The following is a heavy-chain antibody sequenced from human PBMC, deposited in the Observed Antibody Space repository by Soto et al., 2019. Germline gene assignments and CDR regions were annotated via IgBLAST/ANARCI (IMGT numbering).Heavy chain of an antibody. CDR3: AYRWGGTGSDFDH. CDR1: GFSVNSKGVG. V-gene: IGHV2-5*02. CDR2: IYWDDDK. Sequence: HITLKESGPTVVQPTQTLPLTCTFSGFSVNSKGVGVGWIRQPPGKALECVALIYWDDDKRYSPSLRHRLTITTDASGNQVVLSLADVDPVDTGTYSCAYRWGGTGSDFDHWGPGIGVTVSS. D-gene: IGHD3-10*01. J-gene: IGHJ4*02.